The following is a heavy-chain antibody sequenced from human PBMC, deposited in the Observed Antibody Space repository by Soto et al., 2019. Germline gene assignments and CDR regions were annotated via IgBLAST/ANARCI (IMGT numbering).Heavy chain of an antibody. D-gene: IGHD6-19*01. CDR1: GFTFSSYG. Sequence: QVQLVESGGGVVQPGRSLRLSCAASGFTFSSYGMHWVRQAPGKGLEWVAVIWYDGSKKYYADSVKGRFTISRDNSKNTLYLQMNSLRAEDTAVYFCARDSDYSSGWWIGYFDYWGQGTLVTVS. CDR2: IWYDGSKK. CDR3: ARDSDYSSGWWIGYFDY. J-gene: IGHJ4*02. V-gene: IGHV3-33*01.